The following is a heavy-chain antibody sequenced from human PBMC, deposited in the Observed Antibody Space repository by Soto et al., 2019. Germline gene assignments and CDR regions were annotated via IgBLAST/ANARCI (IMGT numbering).Heavy chain of an antibody. CDR1: GGSLSSGGYY. V-gene: IGHV4-31*03. D-gene: IGHD3-3*01. CDR3: ARGYGEITIFGVVTGHIDY. Sequence: SEILSLTCTVSGGSLSSGGYYWSWIRQHPGKGLEWIGYIYYSGSTYYNPSLKSRVTISVDTSKNQFSLKLSSVTAADTAVYYCARGYGEITIFGVVTGHIDYWGQGTLVTVSS. CDR2: IYYSGST. J-gene: IGHJ4*02.